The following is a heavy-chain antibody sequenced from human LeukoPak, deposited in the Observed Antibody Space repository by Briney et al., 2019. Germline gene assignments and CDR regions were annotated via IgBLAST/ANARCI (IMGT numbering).Heavy chain of an antibody. CDR1: GGSISSYY. Sequence: SETLSLTCTVPGGSISSYYWSWIRQPAGKGLEWIGRIYTSGSTNYNPSLKSRVTMSVDTSKNQFSLKLSSVTAADTAVYYCARVMLGSGSYRADYYYYMDVWGKGTTVTVSS. CDR2: IYTSGST. V-gene: IGHV4-4*07. D-gene: IGHD3-10*01. CDR3: ARVMLGSGSYRADYYYYMDV. J-gene: IGHJ6*03.